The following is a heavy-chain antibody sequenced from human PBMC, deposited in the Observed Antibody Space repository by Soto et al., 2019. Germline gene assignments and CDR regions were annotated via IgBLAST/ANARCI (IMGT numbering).Heavy chain of an antibody. D-gene: IGHD4-17*01. CDR2: ISTSGDTI. V-gene: IGHV3-48*03. J-gene: IGHJ6*02. CDR3: ARDGYGDPYYYYGMDV. CDR1: GFAFGFYE. Sequence: GGSLRLSCAASGFAFGFYEMNWVRQAPGKGLEWVSYISTSGDTIYYADSVKGRFTISRDNARNSLYLQMKSLRAEDTAVYYCARDGYGDPYYYYGMDVWGQGTTVTVSS.